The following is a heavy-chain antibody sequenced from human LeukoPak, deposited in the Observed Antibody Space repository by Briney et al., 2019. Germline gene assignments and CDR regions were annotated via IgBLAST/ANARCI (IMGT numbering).Heavy chain of an antibody. CDR1: GFTFSSYG. CDR2: IRYDGSNK. V-gene: IGHV3-30*02. D-gene: IGHD3-10*01. Sequence: PGGSLRLSCAASGFTFSSYGMHWVCQAPGKGLEWVAFIRYDGSNKYYADSVKGRFTISRDNSKNTLYLQMNSLRAEDTAVYYCAKDPYYYGSGIYDSWGQGTLVTVSS. J-gene: IGHJ5*01. CDR3: AKDPYYYGSGIYDS.